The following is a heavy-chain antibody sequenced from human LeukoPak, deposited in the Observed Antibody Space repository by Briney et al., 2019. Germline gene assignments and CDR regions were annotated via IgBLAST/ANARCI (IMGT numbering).Heavy chain of an antibody. J-gene: IGHJ2*01. Sequence: GGSLRLSCAASGIAFSRYAMNWVRQAPGKGLEWVSGISGSAGSTYYADSVKGRFTISRDNAKNSLYLQMNSLRAEDTAVYYCARRVVSPSKYFDLWGRGTLVTVSS. V-gene: IGHV3-23*01. CDR3: ARRVVSPSKYFDL. CDR1: GIAFSRYA. D-gene: IGHD4-23*01. CDR2: ISGSAGST.